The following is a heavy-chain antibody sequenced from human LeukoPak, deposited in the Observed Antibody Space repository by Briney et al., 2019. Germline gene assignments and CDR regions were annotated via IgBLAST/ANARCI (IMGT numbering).Heavy chain of an antibody. D-gene: IGHD3-9*01. J-gene: IGHJ4*02. V-gene: IGHV3-33*01. Sequence: PGGSLRLSCAASGFTFSTYGFHWVRQAPGKGLDWVAVIWYDGTIAYYGDSVKGRFTVSKDNSKNTLYLQMNSLRAEDTAVYYCARDCALTGFDYWGQGTLVTVSS. CDR1: GFTFSTYG. CDR2: IWYDGTIA. CDR3: ARDCALTGFDY.